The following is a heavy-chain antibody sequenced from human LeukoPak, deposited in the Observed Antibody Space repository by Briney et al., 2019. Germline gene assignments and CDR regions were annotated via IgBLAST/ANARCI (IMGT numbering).Heavy chain of an antibody. CDR1: GYTFTGYY. D-gene: IGHD6-19*01. Sequence: WASVKVSCKASGYTFTGYYMHWVRQAPGQGLEWMGWINPNSGGTNYAQKFQGRVTMTRDTSISTAYKELSRLRSDDTAVYYCARWGYSSGWYDSDAFDIWGQGTMVTVSS. J-gene: IGHJ3*02. CDR3: ARWGYSSGWYDSDAFDI. V-gene: IGHV1-2*02. CDR2: INPNSGGT.